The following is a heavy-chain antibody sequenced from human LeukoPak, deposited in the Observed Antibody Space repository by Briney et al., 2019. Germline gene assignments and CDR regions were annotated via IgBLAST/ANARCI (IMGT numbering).Heavy chain of an antibody. CDR2: IGSSSSYI. J-gene: IGHJ6*02. V-gene: IGHV3-21*01. CDR1: GFTFSSYS. D-gene: IGHD6-13*01. Sequence: NPGGSLRLSCAASGFTFSSYSMNWVRQAPGKGLEWVSSIGSSSSYIYYADSVKGRFTISRDNAKNSLYLQMNSLRAEDTAVYYCARHEHSSSWTVRPVYYYYYGMDVWGQGTTVTVSS. CDR3: ARHEHSSSWTVRPVYYYYYGMDV.